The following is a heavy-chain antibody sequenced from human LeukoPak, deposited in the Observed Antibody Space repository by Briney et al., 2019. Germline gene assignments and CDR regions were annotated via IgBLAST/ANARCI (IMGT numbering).Heavy chain of an antibody. CDR1: GGSISSGDYY. Sequence: PSQTLSLTCTVSGGSISSGDYYWSWIRQPPGKGLEWIGYIYYSGSTYYNPSLKSRVTISVDTSKNQFSPKLSSVTAADTAVYYCARDYGGNPDSSYFDYWGQGTLVTVSS. CDR2: IYYSGST. D-gene: IGHD4-23*01. CDR3: ARDYGGNPDSSYFDY. V-gene: IGHV4-30-4*08. J-gene: IGHJ4*02.